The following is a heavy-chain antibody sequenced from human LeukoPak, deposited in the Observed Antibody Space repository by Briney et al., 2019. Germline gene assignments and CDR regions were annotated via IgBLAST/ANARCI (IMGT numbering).Heavy chain of an antibody. V-gene: IGHV4-34*01. Sequence: SETLSLTCAVYGGSFSGYYWSWIRQPPGKGLEWIGEINHSGSTNYNPSLKSRVTISVDTSKNQFSLKLSSVTAADTAVYYCARGGLNYDFWSGHAFDIWGQGTMVIVSS. CDR1: GGSFSGYY. CDR3: ARGGLNYDFWSGHAFDI. CDR2: INHSGST. D-gene: IGHD3-3*01. J-gene: IGHJ3*02.